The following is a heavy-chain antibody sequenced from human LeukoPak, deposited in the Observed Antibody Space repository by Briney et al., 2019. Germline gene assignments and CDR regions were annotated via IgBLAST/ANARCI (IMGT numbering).Heavy chain of an antibody. V-gene: IGHV3-30*04. Sequence: PGRSLRLSCAASGFTFSSYAMHWVRQAPGKGLEGGAGIWYGGSNKYYADSVKGRVTISRDNSKNTLYLQMNSLRAEDTAVYYCAKGAKPEPYYYYYYMDVWGKGTTVTVSS. CDR2: IWYGGSNK. D-gene: IGHD1-14*01. CDR3: AKGAKPEPYYYYYYMDV. CDR1: GFTFSSYA. J-gene: IGHJ6*03.